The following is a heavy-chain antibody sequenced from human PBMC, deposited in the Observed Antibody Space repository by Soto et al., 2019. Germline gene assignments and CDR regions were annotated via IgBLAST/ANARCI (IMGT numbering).Heavy chain of an antibody. CDR2: INHSGST. Sequence: SETLSLTCAVYGGSFSNYHWSWIRQPPGKGLEWIGEINHSGSTTYSPSLKSRVAISLDTSKNQFSLSLSSVTAADTAVYYCARGRGYSYGLDPWGQGTLVTVSS. J-gene: IGHJ5*02. CDR1: GGSFSNYH. V-gene: IGHV4-34*01. D-gene: IGHD5-18*01. CDR3: ARGRGYSYGLDP.